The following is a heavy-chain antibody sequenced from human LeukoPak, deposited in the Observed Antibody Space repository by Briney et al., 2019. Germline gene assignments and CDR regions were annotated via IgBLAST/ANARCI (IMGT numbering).Heavy chain of an antibody. CDR1: GFTFSSYA. Sequence: PGGSLRLSCAASGFTFSSYAMSWVRQAPGKGLEWVSAISGSGGSTYYADSVKGRFTISRDNTKNTLYLQMNSLRAEDTAVYYCAKYGLGSGIQVWGDFGMDVWGQGTTVTVSS. J-gene: IGHJ6*02. CDR3: AKYGLGSGIQVWGDFGMDV. V-gene: IGHV3-23*01. D-gene: IGHD5-18*01. CDR2: ISGSGGST.